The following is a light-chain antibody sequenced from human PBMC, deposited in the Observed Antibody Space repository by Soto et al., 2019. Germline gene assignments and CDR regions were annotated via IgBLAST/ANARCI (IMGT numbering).Light chain of an antibody. V-gene: IGKV3-15*01. CDR1: QSVGSY. Sequence: EIVMTQSPATLSVSLGDRATLSCRASQSVGSYLAWYQQKPGQAPRLLIYGASTRATGIPARFSVSGSETDFTLTISSLQSEDFAVYYCQQYDSWPPSYTFGQGTKLEIK. CDR2: GAS. J-gene: IGKJ2*01. CDR3: QQYDSWPPSYT.